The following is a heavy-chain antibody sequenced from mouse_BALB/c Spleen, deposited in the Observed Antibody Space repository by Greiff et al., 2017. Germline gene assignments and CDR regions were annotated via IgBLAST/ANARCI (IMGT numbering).Heavy chain of an antibody. D-gene: IGHD2-4*01. CDR3: ARGDYDGAWFAY. J-gene: IGHJ3*01. CDR2: INPSNGRT. CDR1: GYTFTSYW. Sequence: QVQLKQPGAELVKPGASVKLSCKASGYTFTSYWMHWVKQRPGQGLEWIGEINPSNGRTNYNEKFKSKATLTVDKSSSTAYMQLSSLTSEDSAVYYCARGDYDGAWFAYWGQGTLVTVSA. V-gene: IGHV1S81*02.